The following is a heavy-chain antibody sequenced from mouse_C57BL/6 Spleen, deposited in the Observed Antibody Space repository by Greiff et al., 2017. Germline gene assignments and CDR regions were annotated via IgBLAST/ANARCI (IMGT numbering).Heavy chain of an antibody. CDR2: IYPRSGNT. D-gene: IGHD2-3*01. CDR1: GYTFTSYG. V-gene: IGHV1-81*01. Sequence: VKLMESGAELARPGASVKLSCKASGYTFTSYGISWVKQRTGQGLEWIGEIYPRSGNTYYNEKFKGKATLTADKSSSTAYMELRSLTSEDSAVYFCARGVYDGYPEVWGTGTTVTVSS. CDR3: ARGVYDGYPEV. J-gene: IGHJ1*03.